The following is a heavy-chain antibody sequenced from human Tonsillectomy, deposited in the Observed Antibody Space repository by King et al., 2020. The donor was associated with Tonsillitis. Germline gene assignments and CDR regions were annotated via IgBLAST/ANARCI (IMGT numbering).Heavy chain of an antibody. CDR2: ISGSGGST. J-gene: IGHJ4*02. D-gene: IGHD4-17*01. Sequence: VQLVESGGGLVQPGGSLRLSCAASGFTFSSYAMSWVRQAPGKGLEWVSAISGSGGSTYYADSVKGRFTISRANSKNTLYLQMNSLRAEDTAVYYCAKDTRTGLYDYGDQFFDYWGQGTLVTVSS. V-gene: IGHV3-23*04. CDR3: AKDTRTGLYDYGDQFFDY. CDR1: GFTFSSYA.